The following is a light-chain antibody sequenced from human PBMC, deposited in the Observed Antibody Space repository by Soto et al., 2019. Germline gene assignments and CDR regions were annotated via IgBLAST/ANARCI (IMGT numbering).Light chain of an antibody. CDR2: GES. CDR1: QSISSN. CDR3: QQYNNWPPWT. V-gene: IGKV3D-15*01. Sequence: EIVMTQSPATLSVSPGERATLSCRASQSISSNLAWYQQKPGQAPRLLIYGESTRATGIPARFSGSGSGTEFTLTISSLQSADFAVYYCQQYNNWPPWTFGQGTKVEIK. J-gene: IGKJ1*01.